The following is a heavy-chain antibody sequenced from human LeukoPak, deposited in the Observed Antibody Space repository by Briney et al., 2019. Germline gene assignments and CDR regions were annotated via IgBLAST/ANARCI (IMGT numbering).Heavy chain of an antibody. CDR1: GFTFSSCE. CDR2: ISSSGSTI. CDR3: ARDRGGSSWYYFDY. J-gene: IGHJ4*02. V-gene: IGHV3-48*03. D-gene: IGHD6-13*01. Sequence: PGGSLRLSCAASGFTFSSCEMNWVRQAPGKGLEWVSYISSSGSTIYYADSVKGRFAISRDNAKNSLYLQMNSLRAEDTAVYYCARDRGGSSWYYFDYWGQGTLVTVSS.